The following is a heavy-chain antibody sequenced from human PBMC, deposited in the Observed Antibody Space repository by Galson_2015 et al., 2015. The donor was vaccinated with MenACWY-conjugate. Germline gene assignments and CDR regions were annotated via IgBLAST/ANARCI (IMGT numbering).Heavy chain of an antibody. V-gene: IGHV3-33*01. CDR1: GFIFSNYG. D-gene: IGHD2-15*01. J-gene: IGHJ4*02. CDR3: ARAVEVVATKFTFDF. CDR2: IWYDGSNK. Sequence: SLRLSCAASGFIFSNYGMHWVRQAPGKGLEWVAIIWYDGSNKYYADSVKGRFTISRDNPKNTVYLQMNSLRVEDTAVYYCARAVEVVATKFTFDFWGQGTLVRVSS.